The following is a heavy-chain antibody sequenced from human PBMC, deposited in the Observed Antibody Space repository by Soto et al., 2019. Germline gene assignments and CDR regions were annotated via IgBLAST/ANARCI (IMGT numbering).Heavy chain of an antibody. D-gene: IGHD6-19*01. V-gene: IGHV1-69*04. CDR2: IIPILGIA. Sequence: SVKVSCKASGGTFSSYTISWVRQAPGQGLEWMGRIIPILGIANYAQKFQGRVTITADKSTSTAYMELSSLRSEDTAVYYCARDHYSSGWYRSAYYYMDVWGKGTTVTVSS. J-gene: IGHJ6*03. CDR1: GGTFSSYT. CDR3: ARDHYSSGWYRSAYYYMDV.